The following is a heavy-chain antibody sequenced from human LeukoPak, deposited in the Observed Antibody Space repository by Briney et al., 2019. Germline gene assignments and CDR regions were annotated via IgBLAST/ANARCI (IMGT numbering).Heavy chain of an antibody. J-gene: IGHJ4*02. Sequence: SVKGRFTISRDKAMNSLYLQMNSLRVEDTAVYYCANFGSLGDYWGQGTLVTVSS. D-gene: IGHD2-15*01. CDR3: ANFGSLGDY. V-gene: IGHV3-21*01.